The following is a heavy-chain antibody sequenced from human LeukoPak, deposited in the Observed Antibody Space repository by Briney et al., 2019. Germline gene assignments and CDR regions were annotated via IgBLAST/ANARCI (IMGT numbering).Heavy chain of an antibody. Sequence: GGSLRLSCAASGFTFSSYEMNWVRQAPGKGLEWVSYISSSGSTIYYVDSVKGRFTISRDNAKNSLYLQMNSLRAEDTAVYYCARDGSYYDSSGYQIHFDYWGQGTLVTVSS. J-gene: IGHJ4*02. D-gene: IGHD3-22*01. V-gene: IGHV3-48*03. CDR3: ARDGSYYDSSGYQIHFDY. CDR2: ISSSGSTI. CDR1: GFTFSSYE.